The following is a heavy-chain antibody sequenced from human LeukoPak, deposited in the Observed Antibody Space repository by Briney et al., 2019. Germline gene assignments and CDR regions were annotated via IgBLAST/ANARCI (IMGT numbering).Heavy chain of an antibody. D-gene: IGHD3-3*01. CDR1: GFTFSSYG. CDR3: ARSLFRFLEWSYRSYYYYYMDV. V-gene: IGHV3-30*02. CDR2: IRYDGSNK. J-gene: IGHJ6*03. Sequence: GGSLRLSCAASGFTFSSYGMHWVRQAPGKGLEWVTFIRYDGSNKYYADSVKGRFTISRDNSKNTLNLHMNSLRAEDTAVYYCARSLFRFLEWSYRSYYYYYMDVWGKGTTVTVSS.